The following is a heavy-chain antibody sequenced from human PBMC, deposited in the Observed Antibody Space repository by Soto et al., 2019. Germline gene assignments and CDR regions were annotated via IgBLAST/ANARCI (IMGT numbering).Heavy chain of an antibody. D-gene: IGHD5-18*01. CDR2: IDWDDDK. V-gene: IGHV2-70*11. CDR1: GFSLSTSGMC. J-gene: IGHJ4*02. CDR3: ARICGYSYGSRPSVDY. Sequence: SGPTLVNPTQTLTLTCTFPGFSLSTSGMCVSWIRQPPGKALEWLARIDWDDDKYYSTSLKTRLTISKDTSKNQVVLTMTNMDPVDTATYYCARICGYSYGSRPSVDYWGQGTLVTVSS.